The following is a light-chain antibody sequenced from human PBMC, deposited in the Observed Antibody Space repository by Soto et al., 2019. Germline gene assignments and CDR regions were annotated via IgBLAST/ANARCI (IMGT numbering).Light chain of an antibody. V-gene: IGLV2-14*01. J-gene: IGLJ2*01. CDR1: SSDVGGSNF. Sequence: SALTQPASVSGSPGQSITISCTGTSSDVGGSNFVSWYQQHPGKAPKLMIYDVNNRPSGVPNRFSGSKSGNTASLTIFGLLAEDEADYYCSSHTTSSTLVFGGGTKLTVL. CDR2: DVN. CDR3: SSHTTSSTLV.